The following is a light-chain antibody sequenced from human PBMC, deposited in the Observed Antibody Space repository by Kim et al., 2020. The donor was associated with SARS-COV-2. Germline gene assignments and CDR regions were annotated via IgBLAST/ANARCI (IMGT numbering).Light chain of an antibody. CDR2: LNN. CDR1: DSNIGGNT. V-gene: IGLV1-44*01. J-gene: IGLJ2*01. CDR3: AAWDVSLNGVV. Sequence: QSVLTQSPSASGTPGQRVTIFCSGSDSNIGGNTVNWYQHLPGTAPKLLLYLNNQRPSGVPDRFSGSKSGTSASLAISGLQSEDEADYYCAAWDVSLNGVVFGGGTQLTVL.